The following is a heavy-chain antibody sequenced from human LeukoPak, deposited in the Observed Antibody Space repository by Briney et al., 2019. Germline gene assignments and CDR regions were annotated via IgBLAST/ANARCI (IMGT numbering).Heavy chain of an antibody. CDR2: IYGSDSDT. Sequence: GESLKISCKGSGYSFNNYWIGWVRQMPGKGLEWMGIIYGSDSDTRYSPSFQGQVIISADKSISTAYPQWSSLKASDTAMYYCARLYSYNYYDDWGQGTLVTVSS. CDR3: ARLYSYNYYDD. CDR1: GYSFNNYW. J-gene: IGHJ4*02. D-gene: IGHD5-24*01. V-gene: IGHV5-51*01.